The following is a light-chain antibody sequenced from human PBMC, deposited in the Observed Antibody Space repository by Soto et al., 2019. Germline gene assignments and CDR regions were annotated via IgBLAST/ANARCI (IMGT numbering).Light chain of an antibody. CDR3: QEYSKWPSRT. Sequence: TPAVSPGERTTLSCRASQSVRINVAWYQQKNGQAPRLLVYGASTRASGIPDRFSGSGSGTEFTLTISSLQSEDFEVYYCQEYSKWPSRTFGPGTKVDIK. V-gene: IGKV3-15*01. CDR1: QSVRIN. J-gene: IGKJ1*01. CDR2: GAS.